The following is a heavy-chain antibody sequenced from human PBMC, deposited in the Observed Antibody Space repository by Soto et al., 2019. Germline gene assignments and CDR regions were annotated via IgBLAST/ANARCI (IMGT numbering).Heavy chain of an antibody. CDR1: GGTFSSYA. D-gene: IGHD1-26*01. CDR2: INPNSGGT. Sequence: QVQLVQSGAEVKKPGSSVKVSCKASGGTFSSYAISWVRQAPGQGLEWMGWINPNSGGTNYAQKFQGRVTMTRDTSISTAYMELSRLRSDDTAVYYCARAEWERVDYWGQGTLVTVSS. CDR3: ARAEWERVDY. J-gene: IGHJ4*02. V-gene: IGHV1-2*02.